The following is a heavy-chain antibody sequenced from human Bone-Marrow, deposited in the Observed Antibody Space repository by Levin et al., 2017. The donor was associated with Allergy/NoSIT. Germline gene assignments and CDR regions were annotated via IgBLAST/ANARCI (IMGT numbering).Heavy chain of an antibody. CDR2: ISYDGSNK. CDR1: GFTFSSYG. V-gene: IGHV3-30*18. J-gene: IGHJ5*02. CDR3: AKDWTSGSYNP. Sequence: GESLKISCAASGFTFSSYGMHWVRQAPGKGLEWVAVISYDGSNKYYADSVKGRFTISRDNSKNTLYLQMNSLRAEDTAVYYCAKDWTSGSYNPWGQGTLVTVSS. D-gene: IGHD1-26*01.